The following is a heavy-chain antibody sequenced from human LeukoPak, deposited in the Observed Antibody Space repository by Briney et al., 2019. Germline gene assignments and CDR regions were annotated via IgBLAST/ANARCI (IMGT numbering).Heavy chain of an antibody. CDR3: ARGRYSYGYRGRVYMDV. Sequence: PSETLSLTCTVSGGSISSSSYYWGWIRQPPGKGLEWIGEINHSGSTNYNPSLKSRVTISVDTSKNQFSLKLSSVTAADTAVYYCARGRYSYGYRGRVYMDVWGKGTTATVSS. CDR2: INHSGST. CDR1: GGSISSSSYY. J-gene: IGHJ6*03. V-gene: IGHV4-39*07. D-gene: IGHD5-18*01.